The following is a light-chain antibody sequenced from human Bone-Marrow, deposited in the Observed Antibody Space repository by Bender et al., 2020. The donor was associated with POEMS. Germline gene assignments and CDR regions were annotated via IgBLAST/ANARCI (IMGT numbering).Light chain of an antibody. CDR3: EAADTDGTSVV. CDR1: ALSKQY. V-gene: IGLV3-25*03. J-gene: IGLJ2*01. Sequence: SELTQPPSVSVSPRQTARITCSGDALSKQYAYWYQQKPGQAPVLVIYKDSERPSGIPERFSGSSSGTTVTLTISGVQTEDEADYYCEAADTDGTSVVFGGGTKLTVL. CDR2: KDS.